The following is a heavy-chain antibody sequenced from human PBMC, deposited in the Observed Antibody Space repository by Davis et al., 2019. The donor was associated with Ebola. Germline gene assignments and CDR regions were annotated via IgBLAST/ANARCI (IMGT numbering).Heavy chain of an antibody. J-gene: IGHJ4*02. CDR3: ARVRGYCSGGSCPPYFDY. CDR2: SRNKANSYTT. D-gene: IGHD2-15*01. V-gene: IGHV3-72*01. CDR1: GFTFSGSA. Sequence: GESLKISCAASGFTFSGSAMHWVRQASGKGLEWVGRSRNKANSYTTEHAAFVKGRFTISRDDSKNSLYLQMNSLETEDTAVYYCARVRGYCSGGSCPPYFDYWGQGTLVTVSS.